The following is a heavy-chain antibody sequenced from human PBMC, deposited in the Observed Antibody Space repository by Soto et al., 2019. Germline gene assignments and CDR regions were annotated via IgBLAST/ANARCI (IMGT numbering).Heavy chain of an antibody. V-gene: IGHV3-30-3*01. J-gene: IGHJ4*02. CDR3: ARVSIAVAGIAYYFDY. Sequence: QVQLVESGGGVVQPGRSLRLSCAASGFSFSSCAMHWVRQAPGTGLEWVAVVSHDGSNKYYADSVKGRVTISRDNSINTVYLQMNSLRAEDTAVYYCARVSIAVAGIAYYFDYWGQGTLVTVSS. CDR1: GFSFSSCA. CDR2: VSHDGSNK. D-gene: IGHD6-19*01.